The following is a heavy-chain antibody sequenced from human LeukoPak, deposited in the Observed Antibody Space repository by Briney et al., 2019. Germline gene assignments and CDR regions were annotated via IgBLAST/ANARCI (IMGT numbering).Heavy chain of an antibody. CDR1: GGSISSGGYY. CDR2: IYYSGST. J-gene: IGHJ6*02. V-gene: IGHV4-61*08. Sequence: KPSETLSLTCTVSGGSISSGGYYWSWIRQPPGKGLEWIGYIYYSGSTNYNPSLKSRVTISVDTSKNQFSLKLSSVTAADTAVYYCASHKGPRYYYYGMDVWGQGTTVTVS. CDR3: ASHKGPRYYYYGMDV.